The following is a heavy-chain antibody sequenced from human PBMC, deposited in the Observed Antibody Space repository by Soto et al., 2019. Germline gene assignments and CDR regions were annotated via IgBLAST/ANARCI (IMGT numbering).Heavy chain of an antibody. J-gene: IGHJ4*02. Sequence: GRSLRLSCAASGFTFSTYTMHWVRQAPGKGLEWVAVIWHDGSNKYYADSVKGRFTISRDNSKNTLYLHMNSLRADDTAVYYCARGAPPPYSSPAPPGYWGQGALVTVSS. V-gene: IGHV3-33*01. CDR3: ARGAPPPYSSPAPPGY. CDR2: IWHDGSNK. CDR1: GFTFSTYT. D-gene: IGHD6-13*01.